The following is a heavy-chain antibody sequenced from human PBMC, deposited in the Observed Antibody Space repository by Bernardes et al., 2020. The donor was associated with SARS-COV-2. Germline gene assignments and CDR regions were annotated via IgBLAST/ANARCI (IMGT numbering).Heavy chain of an antibody. V-gene: IGHV1-24*01. J-gene: IGHJ6*02. CDR2: FDPEDGET. CDR3: ATSIAVAGSQGYYYYYYGMDV. CDR1: GYTLTELS. D-gene: IGHD6-19*01. Sequence: ASVKVSCKVSGYTLTELSMHWVRQAPGKGLEWMGGFDPEDGETIYAQKFQGRVTMTEDTSTDTAYMELSSLRSEDTAVYYCATSIAVAGSQGYYYYYYGMDVWGQGTTVTVSS.